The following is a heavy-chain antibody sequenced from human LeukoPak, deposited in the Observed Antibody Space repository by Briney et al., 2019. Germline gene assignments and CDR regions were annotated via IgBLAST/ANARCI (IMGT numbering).Heavy chain of an antibody. CDR1: GFTFSTFA. Sequence: GGSLRLSCAASGFTFSTFAMSWVRQAPGKGLEWVSTISRSGVATYYANSVKGRFTISRDNSKNTVYLQMNSLRAEDTAIYYCAKHSHDGSAPYYEVQLDYWGQGTLVTVSS. CDR2: ISRSGVAT. CDR3: AKHSHDGSAPYYEVQLDY. D-gene: IGHD3-22*01. V-gene: IGHV3-23*01. J-gene: IGHJ4*02.